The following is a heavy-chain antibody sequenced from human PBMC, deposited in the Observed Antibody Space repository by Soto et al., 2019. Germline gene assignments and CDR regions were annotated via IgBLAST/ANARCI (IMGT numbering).Heavy chain of an antibody. CDR2: ISYDGSNK. CDR1: GFTFISYG. D-gene: IGHD2-21*02. Sequence: PWGSLRLSCAASGFTFISYGIHLVRQSPFKWLEWVAVISYDGSNKYCADSVKGRFTISRDNSKNTLYLQMNSLRAEDTAVYYCAKAMVVVTAISGGGGFDKWGQGTLVTVSS. J-gene: IGHJ3*02. V-gene: IGHV3-30*18. CDR3: AKAMVVVTAISGGGGFDK.